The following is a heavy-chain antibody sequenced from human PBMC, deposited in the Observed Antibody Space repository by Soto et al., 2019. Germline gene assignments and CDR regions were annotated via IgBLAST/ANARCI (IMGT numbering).Heavy chain of an antibody. CDR2: IIPIFGTA. CDR1: GGTFSSYA. D-gene: IGHD6-19*01. V-gene: IGHV1-69*13. J-gene: IGHJ4*02. CDR3: ARSKTVAGHFDY. Sequence: GASVKVSCKASGGTFSSYAISWVRQAPGQGLEWMGGIIPIFGTANYAQKFQGRVTITADESTSTAYMELSSLRSEDTAVYYCARSKTVAGHFDYWGQGTLVTVS.